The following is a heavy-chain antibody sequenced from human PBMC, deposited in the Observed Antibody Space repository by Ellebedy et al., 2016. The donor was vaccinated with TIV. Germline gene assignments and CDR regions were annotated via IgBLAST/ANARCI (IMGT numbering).Heavy chain of an antibody. Sequence: GESLKISXPASGYTFSNFWMSWVRQAPGPGLEYVASIKLDGNEKYYVDSVKGRFTISRDNAKNSLYLQMNSLRAEDTAVYYSGHATVRAWGQGTLVTVSS. J-gene: IGHJ5*02. V-gene: IGHV3-7*01. CDR2: IKLDGNEK. CDR1: GYTFSNFW. D-gene: IGHD3-10*01. CDR3: GHATVRA.